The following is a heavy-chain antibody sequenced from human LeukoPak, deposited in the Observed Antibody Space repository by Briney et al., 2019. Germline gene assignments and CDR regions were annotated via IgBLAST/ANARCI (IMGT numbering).Heavy chain of an antibody. CDR1: GFTLSSYS. J-gene: IGHJ6*03. V-gene: IGHV3-21*01. D-gene: IGHD3-10*01. Sequence: GGSLRLSCAASGFTLSSYSMNWVRQAPGKGLEWVSSISSSSSYIYYAGSVKARFTISRDNAKNSLYLQMNSLRAEDTAVYYCARDRAIYYFYYMDVWGKGTTVTVSS. CDR3: ARDRAIYYFYYMDV. CDR2: ISSSSSYI.